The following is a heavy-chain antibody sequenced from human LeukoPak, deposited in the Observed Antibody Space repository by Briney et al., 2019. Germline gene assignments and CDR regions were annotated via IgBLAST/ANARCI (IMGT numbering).Heavy chain of an antibody. CDR3: ARGIGGNEHLFDY. J-gene: IGHJ4*02. D-gene: IGHD3-10*01. CDR2: IYHSGST. CDR1: GGSISSGGYS. V-gene: IGHV4-30-2*01. Sequence: SETLSLTCAVSGGSISSGGYSWSWIRQPPGKGLEWIGYIYHSGSTYYNPSLKSRVTISVDRSKNQFSLKLSSVTAADTAVYYCARGIGGNEHLFDYWGQGTLVTVSS.